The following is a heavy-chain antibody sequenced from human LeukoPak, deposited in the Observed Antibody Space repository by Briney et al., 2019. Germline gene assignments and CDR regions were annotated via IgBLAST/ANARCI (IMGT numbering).Heavy chain of an antibody. CDR2: IEKDGSKK. V-gene: IGHV3-7*01. Sequence: PGGALRLSCARSRFTFSSYLVSLVRQAPGGGLEWVANIEKDGSKKNYVDSVKGRFTISRDNAKNSLFLQMNSLRDEDTAVYYCATNSDYRFEYWGQGTLVTVSS. D-gene: IGHD3-22*01. J-gene: IGHJ4*02. CDR1: RFTFSSYL. CDR3: ATNSDYRFEY.